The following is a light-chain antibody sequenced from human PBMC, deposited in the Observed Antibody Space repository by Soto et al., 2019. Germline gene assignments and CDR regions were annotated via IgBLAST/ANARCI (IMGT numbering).Light chain of an antibody. V-gene: IGLV2-14*01. CDR1: SSDVGGYNY. Sequence: QSALTQPASVSGSPGQSITISCTGTSSDVGGYNYVSWYQQHPGKAPKLMISEVSNRPSGVSNRFSGSKSGNTASLTISGLQAEDEADYYCSSYTNTRTLYVFGTGTKVTV. J-gene: IGLJ1*01. CDR2: EVS. CDR3: SSYTNTRTLYV.